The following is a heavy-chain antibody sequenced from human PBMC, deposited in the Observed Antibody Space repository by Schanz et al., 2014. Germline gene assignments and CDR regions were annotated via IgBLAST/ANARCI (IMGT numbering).Heavy chain of an antibody. Sequence: QVQLVQSGPAVKKPGASVKVSCKASGYTFTMSGISWVRQAPGQGLEWMGWIGGSDGNTNFAQKFQGRVTMTTDTSTSTVYMELRSLTSDDSAVYYCARDRDQWDGNYLDYWGQGTLVTVSS. V-gene: IGHV1-18*01. J-gene: IGHJ4*02. CDR2: IGGSDGNT. D-gene: IGHD1-26*01. CDR1: GYTFTMSG. CDR3: ARDRDQWDGNYLDY.